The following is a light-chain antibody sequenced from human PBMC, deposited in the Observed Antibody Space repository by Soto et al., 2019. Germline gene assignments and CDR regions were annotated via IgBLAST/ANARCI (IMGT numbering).Light chain of an antibody. Sequence: QSVLAQPASVSGSPGQSITISCTGTITDIGAYNYVSWYQQHPGKAPKLLIYGVRSRPSGVSNRFSGSKSGNAAYLTISGLQADDEAEYYCSSYTSSITPYVFGTGTKVTVL. CDR3: SSYTSSITPYV. CDR2: GVR. V-gene: IGLV2-14*01. CDR1: ITDIGAYNY. J-gene: IGLJ1*01.